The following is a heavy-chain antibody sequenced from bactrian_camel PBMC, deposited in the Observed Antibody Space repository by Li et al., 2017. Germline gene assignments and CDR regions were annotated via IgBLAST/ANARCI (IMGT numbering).Heavy chain of an antibody. CDR3: AADNVCLRIGTNITYNY. V-gene: IGHV3S6*01. CDR2: IYAGAK. J-gene: IGHJ4*01. D-gene: IGHD1*01. Sequence: HVQLVESGGGSVQAGGSLRLSCAPSGYPYNSYCMAWFREAPGKEREEVASIYAGAKSYANSAQDRFTVSQDKAKRQSYLEMNNLNPEDSAMYHCAADNVCLRIGTNITYNYWGQGTQVTVS. CDR1: GYPYNSYC.